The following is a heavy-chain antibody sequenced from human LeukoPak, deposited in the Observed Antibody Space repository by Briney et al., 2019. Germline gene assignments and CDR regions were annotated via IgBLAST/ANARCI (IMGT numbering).Heavy chain of an antibody. CDR1: GGSISSSSYY. D-gene: IGHD6-19*01. V-gene: IGHV4-39*07. CDR2: IYYSGST. Sequence: PSETLSLTCTVSGGSISSSSYYWGWIRQPPGKGLEWIGNIYYSGSTYYNPSLKSRVTISVDTSKNQFSLKLSSVTAADTAVYYCARDPGYTSGWRFDYWGQGTLVTVSS. J-gene: IGHJ4*02. CDR3: ARDPGYTSGWRFDY.